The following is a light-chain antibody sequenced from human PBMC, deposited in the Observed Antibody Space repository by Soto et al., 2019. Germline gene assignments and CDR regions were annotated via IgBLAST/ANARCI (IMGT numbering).Light chain of an antibody. CDR1: QSVSSSY. J-gene: IGKJ1*01. Sequence: EIVLTQSPGTLSLSPGERATLSCRASQSVSSSYLAWYQQKPGQAPRLLIYGASSRATGIPDRFSGSGSGTHLTLTISRLEPEEFAVYYCQQYGSSPPWTFGPGTKVEIK. CDR2: GAS. V-gene: IGKV3-20*01. CDR3: QQYGSSPPWT.